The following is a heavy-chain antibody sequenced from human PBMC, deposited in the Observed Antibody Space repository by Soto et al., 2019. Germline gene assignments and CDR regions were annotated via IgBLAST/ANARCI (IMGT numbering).Heavy chain of an antibody. V-gene: IGHV4-31*01. CDR2: IYYSGST. J-gene: IGHJ4*02. CDR3: ARGGATTVTPTSTYYFDY. Sequence: QVQLQESGPGLVKPSQTLSLTCTVSGGSISSGGYYWSWIRQHPGKGLEWIGYIYYSGSTYYHPSLKSLVTLPVDTAKNQFSLKLSSVTGADTAVYYCARGGATTVTPTSTYYFDYWGQGTLVPVSS. D-gene: IGHD4-17*01. CDR1: GGSISSGGYY.